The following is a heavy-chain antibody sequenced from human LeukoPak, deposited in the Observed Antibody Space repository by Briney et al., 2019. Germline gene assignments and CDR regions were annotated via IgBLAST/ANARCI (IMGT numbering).Heavy chain of an antibody. V-gene: IGHV4-61*10. J-gene: IGHJ4*02. CDR1: GGSISSGSYY. CDR3: ARGSCGWYFFDY. D-gene: IGHD6-19*01. CDR2: IYYSGST. Sequence: PSQTLSLTCTLSGGSISSGSYYWSWIRQPAGKGLEWIGYIYYSGSTNYNPSLKSRVTISVDTSKNQFSLKLSSVTAADTAVYYCARGSCGWYFFDYWGQGTLVTVSS.